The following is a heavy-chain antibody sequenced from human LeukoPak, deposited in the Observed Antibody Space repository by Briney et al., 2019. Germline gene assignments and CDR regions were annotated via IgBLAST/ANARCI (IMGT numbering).Heavy chain of an antibody. J-gene: IGHJ4*02. V-gene: IGHV3-23*01. CDR2: STLASST. CDR3: AKSSDGSTSFDQ. Sequence: PGGTLRLSCAASGFTFRSYGMSWVRQAPGKGLEWVSTSTLASSTYYTDSVKGRFTISRDNSKNTLYLQINSLRAEDMALYYCAKSSDGSTSFDQWGQGTLVTVSS. D-gene: IGHD2-2*01. CDR1: GFTFRSYG.